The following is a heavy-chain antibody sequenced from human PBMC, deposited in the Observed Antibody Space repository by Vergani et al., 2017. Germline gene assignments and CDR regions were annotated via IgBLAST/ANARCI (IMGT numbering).Heavy chain of an antibody. Sequence: VQLLESGGGLVQPGGSLRLSCAASGFTFSTYAMHWVRQAPGKGLEWMGGFDPEDGETIYAQKFQGRVTMTEDTSTDTAYMELSSLRSEDTAVYYCATPRLRVSYYYYYGMDVWGQGTTVTVSS. CDR1: GFTFSTYA. CDR2: FDPEDGET. CDR3: ATPRLRVSYYYYYGMDV. V-gene: IGHV1-24*01. D-gene: IGHD5-12*01. J-gene: IGHJ6*02.